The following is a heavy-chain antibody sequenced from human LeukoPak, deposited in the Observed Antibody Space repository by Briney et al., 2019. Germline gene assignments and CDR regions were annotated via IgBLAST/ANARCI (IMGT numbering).Heavy chain of an antibody. V-gene: IGHV4-34*01. CDR3: ARGRGYYDSSGYYWL. Sequence: PSETLSLTCAVYGGSFSGYYWSWIRQPPGKGLEWIGEINHSGSTNYNPSLKSRVTISVDTSKNQFSLKLSSVTAADTAVYYCARGRGYYDSSGYYWLWGQGTLVTVSS. J-gene: IGHJ4*02. CDR2: INHSGST. D-gene: IGHD3-22*01. CDR1: GGSFSGYY.